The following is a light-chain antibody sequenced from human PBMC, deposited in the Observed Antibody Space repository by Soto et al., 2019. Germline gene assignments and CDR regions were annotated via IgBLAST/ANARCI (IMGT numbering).Light chain of an antibody. J-gene: IGKJ1*01. CDR1: QCLTNSF. V-gene: IGKV3-20*01. Sequence: EFVLTQSPGTLSLSPGERATLSCRASQCLTNSFIAWYQQRPGQAPRLLIYDTSSRASGIPDRFSGSGSGTDFTLTISRLETEDFAVYYCHQYDSWTFGQGTKVDIK. CDR2: DTS. CDR3: HQYDSWT.